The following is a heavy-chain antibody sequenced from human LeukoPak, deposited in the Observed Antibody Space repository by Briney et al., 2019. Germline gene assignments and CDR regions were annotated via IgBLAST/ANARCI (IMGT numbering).Heavy chain of an antibody. CDR3: ARGLRGRRPDY. V-gene: IGHV4-4*02. J-gene: IGHJ4*02. Sequence: SETLSLTCAVSGGSISSSNWWSWVRQPPGKGLEWIGEIYHSGSTNYNPSLKSRVTISVDTSKNQFSLKLSSVTAADTAVYYCARGLRGRRPDYWGQGTLVTVSS. CDR1: GGSISSSNW. D-gene: IGHD3-16*01. CDR2: IYHSGST.